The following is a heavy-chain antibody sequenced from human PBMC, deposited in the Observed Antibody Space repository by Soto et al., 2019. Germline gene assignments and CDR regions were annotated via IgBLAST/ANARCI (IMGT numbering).Heavy chain of an antibody. J-gene: IGHJ6*02. CDR1: GYTFTGYY. CDR3: ARGVAGTLTSYYYYGMDV. Sequence: VKVSCKASGYTFTGYYMHWVRQAPGQGLEWMGWVNPNSGGTNYAQKFQGRVTMTRDTSISTAYMELSRLRSDDTAVYYCARGVAGTLTSYYYYGMDVWGQGTTVTVSS. D-gene: IGHD6-19*01. CDR2: VNPNSGGT. V-gene: IGHV1-2*02.